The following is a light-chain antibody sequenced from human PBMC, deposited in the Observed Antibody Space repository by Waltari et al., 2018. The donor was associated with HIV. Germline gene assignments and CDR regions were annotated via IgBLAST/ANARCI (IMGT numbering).Light chain of an antibody. Sequence: DIQMTQSPSTLSASVGDSVTIPCRASQSISSWLAWYQQKPGKAPKLLIYKASSLESGVPSRFSGSGSGTEFTLTISSLQPDDFATYYCQQYNSYSAWTFGQGTKVEIK. CDR1: QSISSW. CDR3: QQYNSYSAWT. J-gene: IGKJ1*01. V-gene: IGKV1-5*03. CDR2: KAS.